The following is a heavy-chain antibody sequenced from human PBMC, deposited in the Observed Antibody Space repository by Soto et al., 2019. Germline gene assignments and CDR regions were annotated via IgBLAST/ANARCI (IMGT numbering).Heavy chain of an antibody. CDR1: GFIFSDYA. CDR2: LSSGGST. Sequence: EVQLLESGGGLVQLGGSLRLSCAASGFIFSDYAMSWVRQAPGMGLQWVSTLSSGGSTYYADSVQGRFTISRDNSKNTLYLQVNSLRAEDTAVYYCAKGGSYYDISTGYYASTYYFDYWGQGTLVTVSS. CDR3: AKGGSYYDISTGYYASTYYFDY. D-gene: IGHD3-9*01. V-gene: IGHV3-23*01. J-gene: IGHJ4*02.